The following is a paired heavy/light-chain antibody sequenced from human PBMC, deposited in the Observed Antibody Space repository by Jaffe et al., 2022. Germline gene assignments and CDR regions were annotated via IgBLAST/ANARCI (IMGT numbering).Heavy chain of an antibody. D-gene: IGHD3-9*01. J-gene: IGHJ4*02. CDR1: GGSFSGYY. CDR2: INHSGST. Sequence: QVQLQQWGAGLLKPSETLSLTCAVYGGSFSGYYWSWIRQPPGKGLEWIGEINHSGSTNYNPSLKSRVTISVDTSKNQFSLKLSSVTAADTAVYYCASISPLRDIYGPLGASYWGQGTLVTVSS. V-gene: IGHV4-34*01. CDR3: ASISPLRDIYGPLGASY.
Light chain of an antibody. CDR1: SGINVGTYR. J-gene: IGLJ2*01. CDR3: MIWHSSVVV. CDR2: YKSDSDK. Sequence: QAVLTQPASLSASPGASASLTCTLRSGINVGTYRIYWYQQKPGSPPQYLLRYKSDSDKQQGSGVPSRFSGSKDASANAGILLISGLQSEDEADYYCMIWHSSVVVFGGGTKLTVL. V-gene: IGLV5-45*01.